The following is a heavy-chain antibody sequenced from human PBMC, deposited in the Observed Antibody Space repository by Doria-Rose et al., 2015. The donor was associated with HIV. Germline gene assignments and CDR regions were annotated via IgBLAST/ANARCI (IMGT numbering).Heavy chain of an antibody. CDR1: GVSLSSPGMG. CDR3: ARIKSSRWYHKYYFDF. Sequence: QESGPVLVKPTETLTLTCAVSGVSLSSPGMGVSWIRQPPGKALEWLANIFSDDERAYKPSLKSSLTISRGTSKSQVVLTMTDMDPVDTATYYCARIKSSRWYHKYYFDFWGQGTLVIVSA. CDR2: IFSDDER. D-gene: IGHD6-13*01. J-gene: IGHJ4*02. V-gene: IGHV2-26*01.